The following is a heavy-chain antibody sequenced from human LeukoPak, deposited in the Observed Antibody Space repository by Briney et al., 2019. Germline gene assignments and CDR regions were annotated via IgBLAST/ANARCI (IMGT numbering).Heavy chain of an antibody. CDR1: GGSISSGGYY. V-gene: IGHV4-61*02. CDR3: ARDQTYSGSGIYTYFDY. Sequence: SQTLSLTCTVSGGSISSGGYYWSWIRQPAGKGLEYIGRIYSTGSTNYNPSLRSRVTISVDASKNHFSLKLSSVTAADTAVYYCARDQTYSGSGIYTYFDYWGQGILVTVST. CDR2: IYSTGST. D-gene: IGHD3-10*01. J-gene: IGHJ4*02.